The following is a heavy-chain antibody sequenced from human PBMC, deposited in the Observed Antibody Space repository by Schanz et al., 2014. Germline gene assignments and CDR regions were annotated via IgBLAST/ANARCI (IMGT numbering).Heavy chain of an antibody. Sequence: EVYLVESGGGLVQPGGSLRLSCAASGFTFFTYNMNWVRQAPGRGLEWISYIGSSSTTMYYADSVKGRFTISRDNAKNSLYLQMNSLRAEDTAVYYCAKHRHYADNNGYPGIDYWGQGTLVTVSS. CDR2: IGSSSTTM. D-gene: IGHD3-16*01. CDR1: GFTFFTYN. V-gene: IGHV3-48*04. J-gene: IGHJ4*02. CDR3: AKHRHYADNNGYPGIDY.